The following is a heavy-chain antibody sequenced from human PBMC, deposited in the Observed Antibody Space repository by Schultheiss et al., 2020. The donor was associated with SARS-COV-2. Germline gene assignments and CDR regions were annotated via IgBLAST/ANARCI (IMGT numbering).Heavy chain of an antibody. J-gene: IGHJ6*02. CDR2: IYHSGST. Sequence: SETLSLTCAVSGYSISSSNWWGWIRQPPGKGLEWIGYIYHSGSTYYNPSLKSRVTISVDRSKNQFSLKLSSVTAADTAVYYCARSGTRYYYYGMDVWGQGTTVTVSS. CDR1: GYSISSSNW. D-gene: IGHD1-14*01. CDR3: ARSGTRYYYYGMDV. V-gene: IGHV4-28*01.